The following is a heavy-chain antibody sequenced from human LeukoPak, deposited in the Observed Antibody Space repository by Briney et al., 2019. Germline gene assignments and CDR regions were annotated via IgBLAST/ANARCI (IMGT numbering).Heavy chain of an antibody. CDR3: AKDPSFRPGYFDY. J-gene: IGHJ4*02. CDR2: IRYDGSNK. V-gene: IGHV3-30*02. Sequence: GGSLRLSSVASGFTFSSYGMHWVRQAPGKGLEWVAFIRYDGSNKYYADSVKGRFTISRDNSKNTLYLQMNSLRAEDTAVYYCAKDPSFRPGYFDYWGQGTLVTVSS. CDR1: GFTFSSYG.